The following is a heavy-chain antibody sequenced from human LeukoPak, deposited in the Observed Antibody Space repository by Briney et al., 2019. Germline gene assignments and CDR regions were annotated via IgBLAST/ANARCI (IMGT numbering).Heavy chain of an antibody. CDR3: ATMITVTNYYYYYGMDV. V-gene: IGHV3-74*01. Sequence: GGSLRLSCVASGFTFSNYWMHWVRQAPGKGLVWVSRIDTDGSTTNYAGSVKGRFTISRDNAKNTLYLQTNSLRAEDTAVYYCATMITVTNYYYYYGMDVWGQGTTVTVSS. CDR1: GFTFSNYW. J-gene: IGHJ6*02. D-gene: IGHD4-17*01. CDR2: IDTDGSTT.